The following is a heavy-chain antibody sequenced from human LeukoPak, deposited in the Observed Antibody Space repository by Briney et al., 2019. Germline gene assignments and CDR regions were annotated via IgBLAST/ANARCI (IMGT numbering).Heavy chain of an antibody. Sequence: SETLSLTCTVSGGSISSYYWSWIRQPAGKGLEWIGRIYTSGSTNYNPSLKSRVTISVGTSKNQFSLKLSSVTAADTAVYYCARVLMAAAAWNNWFDPWGQGTLVTVSS. CDR3: ARVLMAAAAWNNWFDP. V-gene: IGHV4-4*07. D-gene: IGHD6-13*01. J-gene: IGHJ5*02. CDR1: GGSISSYY. CDR2: IYTSGST.